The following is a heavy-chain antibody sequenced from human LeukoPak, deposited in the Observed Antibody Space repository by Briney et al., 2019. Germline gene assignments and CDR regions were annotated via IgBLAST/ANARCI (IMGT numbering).Heavy chain of an antibody. CDR1: GGSISSSNW. Sequence: KPSGTLSFTCAVSGGSISSSNWWSWVRQPPGKGLEWIGEIYHSGSTNYNPSLKSRVTISVDKSKNQFSLKLSSVTAADTAVYYCARVGTQWLGKNWFDPWGQGTLVTVSS. CDR2: IYHSGST. D-gene: IGHD6-19*01. CDR3: ARVGTQWLGKNWFDP. V-gene: IGHV4-4*02. J-gene: IGHJ5*02.